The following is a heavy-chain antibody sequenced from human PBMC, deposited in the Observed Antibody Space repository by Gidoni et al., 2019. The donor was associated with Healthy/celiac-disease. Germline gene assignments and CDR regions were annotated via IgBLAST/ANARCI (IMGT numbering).Heavy chain of an antibody. V-gene: IGHV1-46*01. J-gene: IGHJ6*02. CDR3: VREVVVVPAAGVGYYYGMDV. Sequence: VSCKASGYTFTIYYMSWVRQAPGQGLEWMGIINPSVGSTSYEQKFQGRVTMTRDTSINTVYMELSSLRSEDTDVYYCVREVVVVPAAGVGYYYGMDVWGQGTTVTVSS. CDR2: INPSVGST. D-gene: IGHD2-2*01. CDR1: GYTFTIYY.